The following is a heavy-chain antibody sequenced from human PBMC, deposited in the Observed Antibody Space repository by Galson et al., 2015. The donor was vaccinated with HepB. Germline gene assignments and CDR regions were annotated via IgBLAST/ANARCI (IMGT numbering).Heavy chain of an antibody. CDR1: GFTFSSYS. CDR2: ISSSSSYI. CDR3: AREPYCSGGSCYYLNY. V-gene: IGHV3-21*01. J-gene: IGHJ4*02. D-gene: IGHD2-15*01. Sequence: LRLSCAASGFTFSSYSMNWVRQAPGKGLEWVSSISSSSSYIYYADSVKGRFTISRDNAKNSLYLQMNSLRAEDTAVYYCAREPYCSGGSCYYLNYWGQGTLVTVSS.